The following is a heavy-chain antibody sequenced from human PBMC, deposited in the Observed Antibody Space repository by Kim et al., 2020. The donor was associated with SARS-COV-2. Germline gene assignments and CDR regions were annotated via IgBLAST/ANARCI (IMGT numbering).Heavy chain of an antibody. Sequence: SGPTLVKPTQTLTLTCTFSGFSLSTSGMCVSWIRQPPGKALEWLALIDWDDDKYYSTSLKTRLTISKDTSKNQVVLTMTNMDPVDTATYYCARTRGSSSPIWGGGYYYGMDVWGQGTTVTVSS. CDR1: GFSLSTSGMC. CDR3: ARTRGSSSPIWGGGYYYGMDV. CDR2: IDWDDDK. J-gene: IGHJ6*02. D-gene: IGHD6-6*01. V-gene: IGHV2-70*01.